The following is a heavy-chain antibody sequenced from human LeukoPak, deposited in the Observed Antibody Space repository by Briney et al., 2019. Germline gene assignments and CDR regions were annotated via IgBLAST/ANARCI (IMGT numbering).Heavy chain of an antibody. D-gene: IGHD1-26*01. Sequence: GGSLRLSCAASGYTFSHYAVHWVRHAPGKGLECVSSIGRVSNYIYYADTVRRRFTVSRHNAKNSLYAEVGSLGAEDTAVYYCTREIRGIYYNTGADDYWGQGTLVTVSS. J-gene: IGHJ4*02. CDR1: GYTFSHYA. V-gene: IGHV3-21*01. CDR3: TREIRGIYYNTGADDY. CDR2: IGRVSNYI.